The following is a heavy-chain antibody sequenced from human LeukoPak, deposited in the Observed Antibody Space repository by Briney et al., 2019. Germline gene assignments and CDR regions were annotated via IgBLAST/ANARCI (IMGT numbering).Heavy chain of an antibody. J-gene: IGHJ4*02. Sequence: KSSETLSLTCTVSGGSISSGSYYWSWIRQPAGKGLEWIGRIYTSGSTNYNPSLKSRVTISVDTSKNQFSLKLGSVTAADTAVYYCARDSPGSGYSSSSVDYWGQGTLVTVSS. CDR3: ARDSPGSGYSSSSVDY. CDR2: IYTSGST. V-gene: IGHV4-61*02. D-gene: IGHD6-6*01. CDR1: GGSISSGSYY.